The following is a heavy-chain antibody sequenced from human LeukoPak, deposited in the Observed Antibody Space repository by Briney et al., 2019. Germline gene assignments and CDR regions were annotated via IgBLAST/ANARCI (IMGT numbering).Heavy chain of an antibody. CDR1: GFTFSSYS. Sequence: GGSLRLSCAASGFTFSSYSMNWVRQAPGKGLEWVSAISGSGGSTYFADSVKGRVAISRDNSKNTLDLQMNSLRVEDTAVYYCAKSQSSGWSYNYYYGMDVWGQGTTVTVSS. CDR3: AKSQSSGWSYNYYYGMDV. J-gene: IGHJ6*02. CDR2: ISGSGGST. D-gene: IGHD6-13*01. V-gene: IGHV3-23*01.